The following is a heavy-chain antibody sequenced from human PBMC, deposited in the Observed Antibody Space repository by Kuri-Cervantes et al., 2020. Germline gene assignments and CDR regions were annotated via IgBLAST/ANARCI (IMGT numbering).Heavy chain of an antibody. V-gene: IGHV3-7*01. CDR3: TTVPTLNTGVDY. Sequence: GESLKISCAASGFTFSSYWMSWVRQAPGEGLEWVANIKQDGGETYYVDSVRGRFTISRDNARNSLYLQMNTLRAEDTAVYYCTTVPTLNTGVDYWGQGTLVTVSS. D-gene: IGHD4-17*01. J-gene: IGHJ4*02. CDR2: IKQDGGET. CDR1: GFTFSSYW.